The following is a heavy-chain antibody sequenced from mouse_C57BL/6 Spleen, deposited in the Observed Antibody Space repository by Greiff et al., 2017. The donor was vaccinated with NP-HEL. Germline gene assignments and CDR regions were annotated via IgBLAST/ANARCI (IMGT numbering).Heavy chain of an antibody. V-gene: IGHV1S41*01. Sequence: DLVKPGASVKLSCKASGYTFTSYWINWIKQRPGQGLEWIGRIAPGSGSTYYNEMFKGKATLTVDKSSSTAYIQLSSLSSEDSAVYFCARSGNYYAMDYWGQGTSVTVSS. CDR3: ARSGNYYAMDY. D-gene: IGHD2-1*01. CDR1: GYTFTSYW. CDR2: IAPGSGST. J-gene: IGHJ4*01.